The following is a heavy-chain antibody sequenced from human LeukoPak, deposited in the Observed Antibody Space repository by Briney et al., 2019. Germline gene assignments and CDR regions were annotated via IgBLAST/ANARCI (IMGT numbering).Heavy chain of an antibody. CDR1: GFTFSSYA. Sequence: GGSLRLSCTASGFTFSSYAMSWVRQAPGKGLEWVSAITASGDSTYYADSVRGRFTISRDNSKNTLYLQMNSLRVEDTAVYYCAKDRALVRSAYFDYWGQGTLVIVSS. D-gene: IGHD2-21*01. CDR3: AKDRALVRSAYFDY. J-gene: IGHJ4*02. CDR2: ITASGDST. V-gene: IGHV3-23*01.